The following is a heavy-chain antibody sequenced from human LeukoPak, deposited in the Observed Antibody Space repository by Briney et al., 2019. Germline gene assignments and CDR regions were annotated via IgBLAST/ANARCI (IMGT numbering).Heavy chain of an antibody. J-gene: IGHJ4*02. Sequence: SETLSLTCTVSGDSINSGNYWSWIRQPAGKGPEWIGHIYSSGTTNYNPSLKSRVTMSVDTSKNQFSLKLTSVTAADTAVYYCAREAGSYDSSGYYSLYYSFDYWGQGTLVTVSS. D-gene: IGHD3-22*01. CDR3: AREAGSYDSSGYYSLYYSFDY. CDR2: IYSSGTT. CDR1: GDSINSGNY. V-gene: IGHV4-61*09.